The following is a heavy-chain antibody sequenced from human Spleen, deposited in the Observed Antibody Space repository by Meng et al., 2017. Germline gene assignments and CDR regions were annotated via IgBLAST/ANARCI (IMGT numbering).Heavy chain of an antibody. D-gene: IGHD2-15*01. V-gene: IGHV7-4-1*02. J-gene: IGHJ4*02. CDR3: ARARDCSGGRCYSDY. CDR2: IHTNTGNP. Sequence: QGEVEQSGAELKKPGASVKVSCKASGYTFTSYAMNWVRQAPGQGLERMGWIHTNTGNPTYAQGFTGRFVFSLDTSVTTAYLEISSLKPEDSGVYYCARARDCSGGRCYSDYWGQGTLVTVSS. CDR1: GYTFTSYA.